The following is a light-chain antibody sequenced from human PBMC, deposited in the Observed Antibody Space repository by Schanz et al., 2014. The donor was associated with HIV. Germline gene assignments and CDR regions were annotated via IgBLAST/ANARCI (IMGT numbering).Light chain of an antibody. CDR2: DVT. CDR1: SSDVGGYDY. V-gene: IGLV2-14*03. CDR3: SSYTSDTVL. Sequence: QSALTQPASVSGSPGQSITISCTGDSSDVGGYDYVSWYQQHPGKAPKLILYDVTNRPSGISDRFSGSKSGSTASLIISGLQAEVEADYYCSSYTSDTVLFGGGTKLTVL. J-gene: IGLJ2*01.